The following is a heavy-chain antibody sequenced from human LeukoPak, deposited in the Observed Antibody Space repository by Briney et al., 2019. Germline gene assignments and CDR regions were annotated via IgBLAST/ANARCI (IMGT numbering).Heavy chain of an antibody. CDR3: ARGTHSGYYYLYYFDY. CDR1: GGSISSYY. J-gene: IGHJ4*02. V-gene: IGHV4-59*01. CDR2: IYYSGST. D-gene: IGHD3-22*01. Sequence: SETLSLTCTVSGGSISSYYWSWIRQPPGKGLEWIGYIYYSGSTNYNPSLKSRVTISVDTSKNQFSLKLSSVTAADTAVYYCARGTHSGYYYLYYFDYWGQGTLVTVSS.